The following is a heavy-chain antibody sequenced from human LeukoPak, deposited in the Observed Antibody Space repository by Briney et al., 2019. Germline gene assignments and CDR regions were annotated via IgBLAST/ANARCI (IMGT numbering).Heavy chain of an antibody. D-gene: IGHD6-6*01. CDR3: ARGGSSSGRPGTLIDY. Sequence: GGSLRLSCAASGFTFSSYDMHWVRQATGKGLEWVSAIGTAGDTYYPGSVKGRFTISGENAKNSLYLQMNSLRAGDTAVYYCARGGSSSGRPGTLIDYWGQGTLVTVSS. CDR1: GFTFSSYD. CDR2: IGTAGDT. J-gene: IGHJ4*02. V-gene: IGHV3-13*01.